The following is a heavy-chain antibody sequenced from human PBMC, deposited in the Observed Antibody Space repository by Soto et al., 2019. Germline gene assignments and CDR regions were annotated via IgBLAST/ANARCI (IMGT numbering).Heavy chain of an antibody. J-gene: IGHJ6*04. Sequence: SVKVSCKASGGTFSSYAISWVRQAPGQGLEWMGGIIPIFGTANYAQKFQGRVTITADKSTSTAYMELSSLRSEDTAVYYCATCQYSSVAGDGTDYYYYGMGCCG. D-gene: IGHD6-25*01. V-gene: IGHV1-69*06. CDR3: ATCQYSSVAGDGTDYYYYGMGC. CDR2: IIPIFGTA. CDR1: GGTFSSYA.